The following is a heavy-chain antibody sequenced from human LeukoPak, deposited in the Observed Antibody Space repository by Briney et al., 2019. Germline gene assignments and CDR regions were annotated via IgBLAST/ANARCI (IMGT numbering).Heavy chain of an antibody. CDR1: GFTFSSYA. D-gene: IGHD1-26*01. V-gene: IGHV3-23*01. CDR2: ISGSGGRT. Sequence: PGGSLRLSCAASGFTFSSYAMSWVRQATGKGLEWVSAISGSGGRTYYADSVKGRFTISRDNSKNTLYLQMNSRRAEDTVVYYCAKAECQWVLPSPLDYWGQGTLVTVSS. CDR3: AKAECQWVLPSPLDY. J-gene: IGHJ4*02.